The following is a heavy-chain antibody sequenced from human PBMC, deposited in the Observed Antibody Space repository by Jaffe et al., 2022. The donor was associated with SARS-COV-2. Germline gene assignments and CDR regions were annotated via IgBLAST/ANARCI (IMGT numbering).Heavy chain of an antibody. CDR1: GFTFSNAW. V-gene: IGHV3-15*01. Sequence: EVQLVESGGGLVKPGGSLRLSCAASGFTFSNAWMSWVRQAPGKGLEWVGRIKSKTDGGTTDYAAPVKGRFTISRDDSKNTLYLQMNSLKTEDTAVYYCTTDHDLEWLFSAAYWGQGTLVTVSS. D-gene: IGHD3-3*01. J-gene: IGHJ4*02. CDR2: IKSKTDGGTT. CDR3: TTDHDLEWLFSAAY.